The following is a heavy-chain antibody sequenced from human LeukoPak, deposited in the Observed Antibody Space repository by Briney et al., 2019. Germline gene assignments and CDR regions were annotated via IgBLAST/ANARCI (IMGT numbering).Heavy chain of an antibody. CDR1: GGSISSYY. V-gene: IGHV4-59*01. CDR2: IYYSGST. Sequence: SETLSLTCTVSGGSISSYYRSWIRQPPGKGLECIGYIYYSGSTNYNPSLKSRVTISVDTSKNQFSLKLSSVTAADTAVYYCARAIGYDFWTLYYFDYWGQGTLVTVFS. J-gene: IGHJ4*02. D-gene: IGHD3-3*01. CDR3: ARAIGYDFWTLYYFDY.